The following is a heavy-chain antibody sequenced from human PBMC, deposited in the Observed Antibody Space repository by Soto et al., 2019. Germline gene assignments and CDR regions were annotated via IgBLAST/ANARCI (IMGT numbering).Heavy chain of an antibody. Sequence: ASVKVSCKASGYTFTSYGISWVRQAPGQGLEWMGWISAYNGNTNYAQKLQGRVTMTTDTSTSTAYMELRSLRSDDTAVYYCARAVGATNVVNWFDPWGQGTLVTVSS. D-gene: IGHD1-26*01. CDR3: ARAVGATNVVNWFDP. V-gene: IGHV1-18*01. CDR2: ISAYNGNT. CDR1: GYTFTSYG. J-gene: IGHJ5*02.